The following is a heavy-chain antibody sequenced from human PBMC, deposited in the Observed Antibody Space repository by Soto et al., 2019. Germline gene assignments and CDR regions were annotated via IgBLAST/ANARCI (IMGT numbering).Heavy chain of an antibody. V-gene: IGHV1-46*01. D-gene: IGHD2-21*02. CDR1: GYTFTDYF. CDR3: ARELYSCGGDCPYYMDY. J-gene: IGHJ4*02. Sequence: QAQLVQSGAEVKKPGASVRLSCKTSGYTFTDYFIHWVRQAPGQGLEWMGIISLYHHSTSYAQKFHGRPTVTNDTSTTTVYMELSSLTSEDTAVYWCARELYSCGGDCPYYMDYWGQGTLVTVSS. CDR2: ISLYHHST.